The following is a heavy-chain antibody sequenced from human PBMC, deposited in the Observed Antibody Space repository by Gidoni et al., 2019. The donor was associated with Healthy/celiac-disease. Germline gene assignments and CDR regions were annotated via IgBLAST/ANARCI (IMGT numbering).Heavy chain of an antibody. J-gene: IGHJ6*02. V-gene: IGHV1-18*01. CDR1: GYTFTSYG. CDR3: AREGYCSSTSCPLIYYYYGMDV. CDR2: ISAYNGNT. Sequence: QVQLVQSGAEVKKPGASVKVSCKASGYTFTSYGISWVRQAPGQGLEWMGWISAYNGNTNYAQKLQGRVTMTTDTSTSTAYMELRSLRSDDTAVYYCAREGYCSSTSCPLIYYYYGMDVWGQGTTVTVSS. D-gene: IGHD2-2*01.